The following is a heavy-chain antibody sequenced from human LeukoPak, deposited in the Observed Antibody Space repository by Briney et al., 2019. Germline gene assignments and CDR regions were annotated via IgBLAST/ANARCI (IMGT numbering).Heavy chain of an antibody. CDR1: GFIFSSYW. CDR2: INSDGSST. J-gene: IGHJ4*02. D-gene: IGHD6-19*01. CDR3: ARESVAGPFDY. Sequence: GGSLRLSCAASGFIFSSYWMHWVRQAPGKGLVWVSRINSDGSSTSYADSVKGRFTISRDNAKNTLYLQMNSLRAEDTAVYYCARESVAGPFDYWGQGTLVTVSS. V-gene: IGHV3-74*01.